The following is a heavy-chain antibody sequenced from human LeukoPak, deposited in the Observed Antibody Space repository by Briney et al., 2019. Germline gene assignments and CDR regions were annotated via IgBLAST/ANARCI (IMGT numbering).Heavy chain of an antibody. D-gene: IGHD6-19*01. CDR1: GGSFSGYY. CDR2: INHSGST. Sequence: PSETLSLTCAVNGGSFSGYYWIWIRQPPGKGLEWIGEINHSGSTNYNPSLKSRVTISVDTSKNQFSLKLSSVTAADTAVYYCARLIAVAGADWYFDLWGRGTLVTVSS. CDR3: ARLIAVAGADWYFDL. V-gene: IGHV4-34*01. J-gene: IGHJ2*01.